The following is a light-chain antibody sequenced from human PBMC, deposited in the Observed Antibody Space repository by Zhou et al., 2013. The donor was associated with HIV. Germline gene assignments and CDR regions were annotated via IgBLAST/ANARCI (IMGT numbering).Light chain of an antibody. Sequence: DIVMTQSPLSLPVTPGGPASISCRSSQSLLHNNGYNYLDWYLQKPGQSPQLLIFLGSNRASGVPDRFSGSGSGTDFTLKISSVEAEDVGVYFCMQALQTPRTFGQGTKLEIK. CDR3: MQALQTPRT. V-gene: IGKV2-28*01. J-gene: IGKJ2*01. CDR2: LGS. CDR1: QSLLHNNGYNY.